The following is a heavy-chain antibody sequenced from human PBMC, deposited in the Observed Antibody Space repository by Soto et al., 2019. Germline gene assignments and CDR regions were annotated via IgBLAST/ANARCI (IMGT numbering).Heavy chain of an antibody. J-gene: IGHJ4*02. CDR2: ISYDGSNK. D-gene: IGHD6-13*01. V-gene: IGHV3-30*18. Sequence: GGSLRLSCAASGFTFSSYGMHWVRQAPGKGLEWVAVISYDGSNKYYADSVKGRFTISRDNSKNTLNLQMNSLRAEDTAVYYCAKTGWGAAAGNFFDYWGQGT. CDR1: GFTFSSYG. CDR3: AKTGWGAAAGNFFDY.